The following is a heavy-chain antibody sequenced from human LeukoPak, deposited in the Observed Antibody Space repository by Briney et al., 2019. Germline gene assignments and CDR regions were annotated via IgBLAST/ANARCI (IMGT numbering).Heavy chain of an antibody. V-gene: IGHV4-31*03. CDR3: AREYCSGDSCYPGGNWFDP. Sequence: SSQTLSLTCTVSGGSICSGGYYWSWIRQHPGKGLEWIGYIYYSGSTYYNPSVKSRVTISADTSKNQFSLKLTSVTAADTAVYYCAREYCSGDSCYPGGNWFDPRGQGTLVTVSS. CDR2: IYYSGST. CDR1: GGSICSGGYY. D-gene: IGHD2-15*01. J-gene: IGHJ5*02.